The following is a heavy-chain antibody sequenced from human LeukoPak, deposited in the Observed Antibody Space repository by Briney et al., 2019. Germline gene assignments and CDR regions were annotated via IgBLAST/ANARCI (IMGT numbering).Heavy chain of an antibody. J-gene: IGHJ6*02. Sequence: GGSLKLSCAASGFTFDDYAMHWVRQAPGKGLEWVSGISWNSGSIGYADSVKGRFTISRDNAKNSPYLQMNSLRAEDTALYYCAKASLVVDYYYYYGMDVWGQGTTVTVSS. CDR2: ISWNSGSI. CDR3: AKASLVVDYYYYYGMDV. CDR1: GFTFDDYA. V-gene: IGHV3-9*01. D-gene: IGHD2-15*01.